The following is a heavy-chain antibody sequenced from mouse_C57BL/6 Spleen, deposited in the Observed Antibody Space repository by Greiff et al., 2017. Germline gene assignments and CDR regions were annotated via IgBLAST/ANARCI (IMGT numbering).Heavy chain of an antibody. CDR1: GYTFTNYW. D-gene: IGHD2-3*01. J-gene: IGHJ2*01. CDR3: ARKDDGYFFDY. V-gene: IGHV1-63*01. CDR2: IYPGGGYT. Sequence: QVQLQQSGSELVRPGTSVKMSCKASGYTFTNYWIGWAKQRPGHGLEWIGDIYPGGGYTNYNEKFKGKATLTADKSSSTAYMQFSSLTSEDSAIYYCARKDDGYFFDYWGQGTTLTVSS.